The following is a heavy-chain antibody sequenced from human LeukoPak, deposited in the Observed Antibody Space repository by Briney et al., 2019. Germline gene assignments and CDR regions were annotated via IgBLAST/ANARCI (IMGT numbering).Heavy chain of an antibody. Sequence: ASVKVSCKASGGTFGSYVVSWVRQAPGQGPEWMGRIIPTLGIPNYAQKFQGRITITADKSMGTIYMDLSSLRSEDTAVYYCATIAAPSRFQDWYFDLWGRGSLVTVSS. V-gene: IGHV1-69*04. J-gene: IGHJ2*01. CDR2: IIPTLGIP. CDR3: ATIAAPSRFQDWYFDL. CDR1: GGTFGSYV. D-gene: IGHD6-13*01.